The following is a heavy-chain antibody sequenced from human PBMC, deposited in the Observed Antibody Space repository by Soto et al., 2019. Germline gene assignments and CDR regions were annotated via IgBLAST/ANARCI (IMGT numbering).Heavy chain of an antibody. J-gene: IGHJ4*02. CDR1: GGSISSYY. Sequence: SETLSLTCTVSGGSISSYYWSWIRQPPGKGLEWIGYIYYSGSTNYNPSLKSRVTISVDTSKNQFSLRLSSVTAADTAVYYCARVRDYYDSSHGSPDDYWGQGTLVTVS. V-gene: IGHV4-59*01. D-gene: IGHD3-22*01. CDR3: ARVRDYYDSSHGSPDDY. CDR2: IYYSGST.